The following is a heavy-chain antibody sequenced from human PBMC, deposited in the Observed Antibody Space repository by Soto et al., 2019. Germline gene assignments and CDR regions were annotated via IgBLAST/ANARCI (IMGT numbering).Heavy chain of an antibody. CDR1: GDSVSSNSAA. V-gene: IGHV6-1*01. J-gene: IGHJ4*02. CDR2: TYYRSKWYN. D-gene: IGHD2-15*01. Sequence: SQTLSLTCAISGDSVSSNSAAWNWIRQSPSRGLEWLGRTYYRSKWYNDYAVSVKSRITINPDTSKNQFSLQLNSVTPEDTAVYYCARDRFYCSGGSCYGRRSDYWGQGTLVTVSS. CDR3: ARDRFYCSGGSCYGRRSDY.